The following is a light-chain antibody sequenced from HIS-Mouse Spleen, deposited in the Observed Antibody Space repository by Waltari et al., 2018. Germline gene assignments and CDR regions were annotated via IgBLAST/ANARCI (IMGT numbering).Light chain of an antibody. J-gene: IGKJ2*01. CDR2: GAS. CDR1: QSVSSN. CDR3: QQYNNWPPYA. Sequence: EILMTQSPATLSVSPGERATLSCRASQSVSSNLAGYQQKPGQAPRLLIYGASTMATGIPARFGGSGSGTEFTLTISSLQSEDVAVYYCQQYNNWPPYAFGQGTKLEIK. V-gene: IGKV3-15*01.